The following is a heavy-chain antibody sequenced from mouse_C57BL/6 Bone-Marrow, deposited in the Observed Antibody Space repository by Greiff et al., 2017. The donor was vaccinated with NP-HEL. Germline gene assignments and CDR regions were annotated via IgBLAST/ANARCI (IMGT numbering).Heavy chain of an antibody. CDR3: ARQGDDYDGAY. CDR1: GFTFSSYG. Sequence: EVMLVESGGDLVKPGGSLKLSCAASGFTFSSYGMSWVRQTPDKRLEWVATISSGGSYTYYPDSVKGRFTISRDNAKNTLYLQMSSLKSEDTAMYYCARQGDDYDGAYWGQGTLVTVSA. D-gene: IGHD2-4*01. V-gene: IGHV5-6*01. CDR2: ISSGGSYT. J-gene: IGHJ3*01.